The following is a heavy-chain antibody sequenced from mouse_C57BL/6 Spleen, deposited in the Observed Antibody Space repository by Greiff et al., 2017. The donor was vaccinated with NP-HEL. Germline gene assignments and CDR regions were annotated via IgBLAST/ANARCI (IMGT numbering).Heavy chain of an antibody. J-gene: IGHJ2*01. CDR1: GYTFTSYW. V-gene: IGHV1-53*01. Sequence: QVQLQQPGTELVKPGASVKLSCKASGYTFTSYWMHWVKQRPGQGLEWIGNINPSNGGTNYNEKFKSNATLTVDKSSSTAYMQISSLTSEDSAVYSCARARLGYYGKDYWGQGTTLTVSS. CDR2: INPSNGGT. CDR3: ARARLGYYGKDY. D-gene: IGHD1-1*01.